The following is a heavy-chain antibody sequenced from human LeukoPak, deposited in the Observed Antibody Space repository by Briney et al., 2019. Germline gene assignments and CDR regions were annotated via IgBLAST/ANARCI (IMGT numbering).Heavy chain of an antibody. CDR1: GGTFSSYA. V-gene: IGHV1-69*06. CDR3: ARAHSYDSSGYYLYYYYYMDV. D-gene: IGHD3-22*01. J-gene: IGHJ6*03. CDR2: IIPIFGTA. Sequence: SVKVSCKASGGTFSSYAISWVRQAPGQGLEWMGGIIPIFGTANYAQKFQGRVTITADKSTSTAYMELSSLRSEDTAVYYCARAHSYDSSGYYLYYYYYMDVWGKGTTVTVSS.